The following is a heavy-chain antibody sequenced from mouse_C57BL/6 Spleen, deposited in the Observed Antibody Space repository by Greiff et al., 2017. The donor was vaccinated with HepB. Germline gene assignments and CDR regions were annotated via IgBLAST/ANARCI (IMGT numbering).Heavy chain of an antibody. CDR3: ARRGHYYGSSPYWYFDV. J-gene: IGHJ1*03. CDR2: IDPSDSYT. V-gene: IGHV1-50*01. D-gene: IGHD1-1*01. CDR1: GYTFTSYW. Sequence: QVQLQQPGAELVKPGASVKLSCKASGYTFTSYWMQWVKQRPGQGLEWIGEIDPSDSYTNYNQKFKGKATLTVDTSSSTAYMQLSSLTSEDSAVYYCARRGHYYGSSPYWYFDVWGTGTTVTVSS.